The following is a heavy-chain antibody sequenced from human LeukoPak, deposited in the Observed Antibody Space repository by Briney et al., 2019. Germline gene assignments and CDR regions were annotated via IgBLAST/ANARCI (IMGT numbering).Heavy chain of an antibody. CDR1: GFTFSTYW. CDR3: TRDLMDYDVSTGLHHYYMDV. V-gene: IGHV3-7*01. J-gene: IGHJ6*02. CDR2: IRQDGSKI. D-gene: IGHD3-9*01. Sequence: TGGSLRLSCAASGFTFSTYWMSWVRQAPGKGLEWVTNIRQDGSKIYYVDSVKGRFTISRDNAKNSLYLQMNNLRVEDTAVYYCTRDLMDYDVSTGLHHYYMDVWGQGTTVTVSS.